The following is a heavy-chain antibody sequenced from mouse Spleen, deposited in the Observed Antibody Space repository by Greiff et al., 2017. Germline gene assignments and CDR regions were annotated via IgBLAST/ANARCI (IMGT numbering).Heavy chain of an antibody. CDR2: IDPSDSYT. V-gene: IGHV1-69*01. CDR3: AKRARLAFDY. J-gene: IGHJ2*01. D-gene: IGHD3-3*01. Sequence: QVQLQQPGAELVMPGASVKLSCKASGYTFTSYWMHWVKQRPGQGLEWIGEIDPSDSYTNYNQKFKGKATLTVDKSSSTAYMQLSSLTSEDSAVYYCAKRARLAFDYWGQGTTLTVSS. CDR1: GYTFTSYW.